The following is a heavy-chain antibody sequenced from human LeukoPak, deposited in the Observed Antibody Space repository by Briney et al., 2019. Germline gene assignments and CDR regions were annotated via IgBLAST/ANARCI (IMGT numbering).Heavy chain of an antibody. J-gene: IGHJ4*02. CDR1: GDTFTSYD. CDR2: MNPNSGNT. Sequence: ASVKVSCKASGDTFTSYDINWVRQATGQGLEWMGWMNPNSGNTGYAQKFQGRVTITRNTSISTAYMELSSLRSEDTAVYYCASSQTYDFWSGYYTWGQGTLVTVSS. CDR3: ASSQTYDFWSGYYT. D-gene: IGHD3-3*01. V-gene: IGHV1-8*03.